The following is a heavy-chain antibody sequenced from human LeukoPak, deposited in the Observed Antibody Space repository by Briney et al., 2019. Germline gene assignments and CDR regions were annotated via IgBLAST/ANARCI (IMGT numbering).Heavy chain of an antibody. CDR2: ISSSGSTI. D-gene: IGHD1-14*01. CDR1: GFTFSSYE. Sequence: PGGSLRLSCAASGFTFSSYEMNWVRQAPGKGLEWVSYISSSGSTIYYADSVKGRFTISRDNAKNSLYLQMNSLGAEDTAVYYCASFKPRSGQRYAFDIWGQGTMVTVSS. V-gene: IGHV3-48*03. CDR3: ASFKPRSGQRYAFDI. J-gene: IGHJ3*02.